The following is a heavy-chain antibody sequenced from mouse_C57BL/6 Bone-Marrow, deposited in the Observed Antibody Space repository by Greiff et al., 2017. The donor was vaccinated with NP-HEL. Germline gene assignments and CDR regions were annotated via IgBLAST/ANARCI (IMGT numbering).Heavy chain of an antibody. CDR3: ARGGAQLAHFDY. Sequence: QVQLQQPGAELVKPGASVKLSCKASGYTFTSYWMQWVKQRPGQGLEWIGEIDPSDSYTNYNQKFKGKATLPVDTSSSTAYMQLSSLTSEDSAVYYCARGGAQLAHFDYWGQGTTLTVSS. D-gene: IGHD4-1*02. V-gene: IGHV1-50*01. CDR1: GYTFTSYW. CDR2: IDPSDSYT. J-gene: IGHJ2*01.